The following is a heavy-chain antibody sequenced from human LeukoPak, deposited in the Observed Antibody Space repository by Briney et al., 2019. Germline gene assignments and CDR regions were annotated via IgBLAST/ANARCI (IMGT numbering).Heavy chain of an antibody. CDR3: AKYSHDSSGSYDY. CDR2: ISSSGSSI. J-gene: IGHJ4*02. V-gene: IGHV3-48*03. D-gene: IGHD3-22*01. CDR1: GFTFSSYE. Sequence: GGSLRLSCTASGFTFSSYEMNWVRQAPGKGLEWVSYISSSGSSIYYADSVKGRFTISRDNSKNTLYLQMNSLRAEDTAVYYCAKYSHDSSGSYDYWGQGTLVTVSS.